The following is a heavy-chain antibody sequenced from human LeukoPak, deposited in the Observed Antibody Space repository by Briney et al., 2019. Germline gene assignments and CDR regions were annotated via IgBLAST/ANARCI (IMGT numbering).Heavy chain of an antibody. D-gene: IGHD2-21*02. CDR2: ISTYNGNT. Sequence: ASVKVSCKASGYTFINYGFTWVRQAPGQGLEWMGWISTYNGNTNYAQKFQGRVTMATDTSTRTAYMELRSLRAEDTAVYYCAKPAYCGGDCYSSPFQHWGQGTLVTVSS. V-gene: IGHV1-18*01. CDR1: GYTFINYG. J-gene: IGHJ1*01. CDR3: AKPAYCGGDCYSSPFQH.